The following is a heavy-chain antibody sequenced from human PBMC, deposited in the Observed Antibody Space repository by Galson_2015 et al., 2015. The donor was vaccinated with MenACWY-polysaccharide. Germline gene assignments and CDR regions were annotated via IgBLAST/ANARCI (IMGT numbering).Heavy chain of an antibody. CDR1: GFTFDDYA. Sequence: SLRLSCAASGFTFDDYAMHWVRQAPGKGLEWVSGVSASGGSTVYTDSAKGRSTMSRDNSKRSLYLQMNSLRAEDTAVYYCAKDTGPGEYAYSWGTFDIWGRGTMVTVSS. V-gene: IGHV3-23*01. D-gene: IGHD3-10*01. CDR3: AKDTGPGEYAYSWGTFDI. J-gene: IGHJ3*02. CDR2: VSASGGST.